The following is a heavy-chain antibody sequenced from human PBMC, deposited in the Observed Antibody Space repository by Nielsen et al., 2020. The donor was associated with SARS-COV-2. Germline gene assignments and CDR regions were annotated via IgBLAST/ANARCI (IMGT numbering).Heavy chain of an antibody. Sequence: GGSLRLSCEASGFSLWRYAMSWVRQAPGKGLHWVSSISRFGADTFYADSVKGRFTVSRDTSRNILYLQMNSLRVEDTAFYYCAKVGDQNGFYPPWGQGLLVTVSS. V-gene: IGHV3-23*01. CDR1: GFSLWRYA. J-gene: IGHJ5*02. D-gene: IGHD3-22*01. CDR2: ISRFGADT. CDR3: AKVGDQNGFYPP.